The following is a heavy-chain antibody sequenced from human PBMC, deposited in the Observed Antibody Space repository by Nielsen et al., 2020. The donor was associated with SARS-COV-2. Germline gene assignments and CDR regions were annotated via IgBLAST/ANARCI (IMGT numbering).Heavy chain of an antibody. J-gene: IGHJ6*02. CDR1: GFTFSSYS. D-gene: IGHD3-3*01. CDR2: ISSSSSYI. V-gene: IGHV3-21*01. Sequence: GESLKISCAASGFTFSSYSMNWVRQAPGKGLEWVSSISSSSSYIYYADSVKGRFTISRDNAKNSLYLQMNSLRAEDTAVYYCARDPIRFCGSCYYYGMDVWGQGTTVTVSS. CDR3: ARDPIRFCGSCYYYGMDV.